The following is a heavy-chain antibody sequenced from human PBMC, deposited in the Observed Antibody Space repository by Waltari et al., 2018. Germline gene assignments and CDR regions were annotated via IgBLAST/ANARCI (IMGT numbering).Heavy chain of an antibody. CDR2: IYYSGST. CDR1: GGSISRSSYY. D-gene: IGHD5-12*01. CDR3: ARHWKKSGYRFDP. V-gene: IGHV4-39*01. Sequence: QLQLQESGPGLVKPSETLSLTCPVSGGSISRSSYYWGWIRQSPGKGLEWIGSIYYSGSTYYNPTLKSRVTISGDTSKNQFSLKLSSVTAADTAVYYCARHWKKSGYRFDPWGQGTLVTVSS. J-gene: IGHJ5*02.